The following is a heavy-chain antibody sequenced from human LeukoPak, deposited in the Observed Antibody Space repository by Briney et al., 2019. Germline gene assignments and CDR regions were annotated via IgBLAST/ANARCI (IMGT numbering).Heavy chain of an antibody. J-gene: IGHJ4*02. V-gene: IGHV3-48*01. CDR3: AKASRWRNNSSGPLLDY. D-gene: IGHD1/OR15-1a*01. CDR2: ISSSGRTI. CDR1: GFTLRSYS. Sequence: GRSLRPSCAASGFTLRSYSMNWVRQAPGKGLEYVSYISSSGRTIYYSDSVKGRFTISRDNTKNTLYLQMNSPRPEDTAVYYCAKASRWRNNSSGPLLDYWGQGILVVVSS.